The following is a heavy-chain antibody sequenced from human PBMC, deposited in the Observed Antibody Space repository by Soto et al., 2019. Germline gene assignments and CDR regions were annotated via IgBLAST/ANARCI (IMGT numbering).Heavy chain of an antibody. CDR3: ARLAITIFGVVTDYYYYMDV. CDR1: GYTFTSYG. V-gene: IGHV1-18*01. D-gene: IGHD3-3*01. CDR2: ISAYNGNT. Sequence: GASVKVSCKASGYTFTSYGISWVRQAPGQGLEWLGWISAYNGNTNYAQKLQGRVTMTTDTSTSTAYMELRSLRSDDTAVYYCARLAITIFGVVTDYYYYMDVWGKGIMVTVSS. J-gene: IGHJ6*03.